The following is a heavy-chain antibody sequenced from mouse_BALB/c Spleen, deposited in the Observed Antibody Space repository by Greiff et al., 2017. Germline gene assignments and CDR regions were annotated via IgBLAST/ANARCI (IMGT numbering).Heavy chain of an antibody. D-gene: IGHD2-1*01. CDR3: ASYGNRFAY. CDR2: ISSGGSYT. Sequence: DVMLVESGGGLVKPGGSLKLSCAASGFTFSSYAMSWVRQTPEKRLEWVATISSGGSYTYYPDSVKGRFTISRDNAKNTLYLQMSSLRSEDTAMYYCASYGNRFAYWGQGTLVTVSA. V-gene: IGHV5-9-1*01. CDR1: GFTFSSYA. J-gene: IGHJ3*01.